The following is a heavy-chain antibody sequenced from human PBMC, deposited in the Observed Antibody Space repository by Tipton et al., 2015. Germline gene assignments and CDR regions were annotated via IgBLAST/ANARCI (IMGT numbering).Heavy chain of an antibody. Sequence: SLRLSCAASGFTFSSYWMHWVRQAPGKGLVWVSHIISDGSSTNYADSVKGRFTISRDNAKNTLYLQMNSLRAEGTAVYYCARLLWGYNNYGMDVWGQGTTVTVFS. D-gene: IGHD3-16*01. CDR1: GFTFSSYW. CDR3: ARLLWGYNNYGMDV. V-gene: IGHV3-74*01. CDR2: IISDGSST. J-gene: IGHJ6*02.